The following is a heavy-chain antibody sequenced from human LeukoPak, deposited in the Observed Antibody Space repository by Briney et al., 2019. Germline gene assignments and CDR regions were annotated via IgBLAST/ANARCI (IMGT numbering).Heavy chain of an antibody. D-gene: IGHD3-10*01. CDR2: IYYSGST. CDR3: AGMVRGHMDV. Sequence: SETLSLTCTVSGGSISSYYWSWIRQPPGKGLEWIGYIYYSGSTNYNPSLKSRVTISVDTSKNQFSLKLSSVTAADTAVYYCAGMVRGHMDVWGKGTTVTISS. J-gene: IGHJ6*03. CDR1: GGSISSYY. V-gene: IGHV4-59*01.